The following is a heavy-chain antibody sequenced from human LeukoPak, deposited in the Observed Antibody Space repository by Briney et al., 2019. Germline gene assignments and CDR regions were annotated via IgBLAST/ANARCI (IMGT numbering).Heavy chain of an antibody. CDR3: ARSSWGYYDSSGLLPYFQH. J-gene: IGHJ1*01. D-gene: IGHD3-22*01. CDR2: ISYDGSNK. CDR1: GFTFSSYG. V-gene: IGHV3-30*03. Sequence: PGGSLRLSCAASGFTFSSYGMHWVRQAPGKGLEWVAVISYDGSNKYYADSVKGRFTISRDNSKNTLYLQMNSLRAEDTAVYYCARSSWGYYDSSGLLPYFQHWGQGTLVTVSS.